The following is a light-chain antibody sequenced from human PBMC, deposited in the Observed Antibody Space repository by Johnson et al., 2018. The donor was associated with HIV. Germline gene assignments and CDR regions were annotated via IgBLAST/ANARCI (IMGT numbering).Light chain of an antibody. V-gene: IGLV1-51*01. CDR1: NSNIGNNY. Sequence: QSVLTQPPSVSAAPGQKVSISCSGSNSNIGNNYVSWYQQLPGTAPKLLIYENNKRPSGIPDRFSGSKSGTSATLGITVLQTGDEADYYCGTWDSSLSAIYVFGTGTKVTVL. J-gene: IGLJ1*01. CDR2: ENN. CDR3: GTWDSSLSAIYV.